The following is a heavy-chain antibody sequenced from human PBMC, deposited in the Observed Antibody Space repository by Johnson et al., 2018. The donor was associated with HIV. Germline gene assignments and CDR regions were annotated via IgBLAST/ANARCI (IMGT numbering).Heavy chain of an antibody. CDR2: IRYDGSNK. V-gene: IGHV3-30*02. CDR3: STDQAGDYVWGSYRYAFDI. D-gene: IGHD3-16*02. CDR1: GFTFSSYG. Sequence: QVQLVESGGGVVQPGGSLRLSCAASGFTFSSYGMHWVRQSPGKGLEWVAFIRYDGSNKYYADSVKGRFTISRDNSKNTLFLQMNSLKTEDTAVYFCSTDQAGDYVWGSYRYAFDIWGHGTTVTVSS. J-gene: IGHJ3*02.